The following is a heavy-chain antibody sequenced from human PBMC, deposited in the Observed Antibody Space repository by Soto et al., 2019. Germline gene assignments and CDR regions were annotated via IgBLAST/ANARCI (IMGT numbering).Heavy chain of an antibody. CDR2: IRSKAYGGTT. CDR3: TRDSDIYSGMDV. J-gene: IGHJ6*02. D-gene: IGHD3-9*01. CDR1: GFTFGDYV. V-gene: IGHV3-49*04. Sequence: PGGSLRLSCRASGFTFGDYVMNWVRQAPGKGLEWVGFIRSKAYGGTTEYAASVKGRFTVSRDDSKSIAYLQMNSLKTEDTAVYYCTRDSDIYSGMDVWGQGTTVTVS.